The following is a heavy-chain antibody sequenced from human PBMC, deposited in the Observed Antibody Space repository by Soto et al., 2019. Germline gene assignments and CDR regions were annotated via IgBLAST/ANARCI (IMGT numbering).Heavy chain of an antibody. D-gene: IGHD2-8*01. Sequence: GGSLRLSCAASGFTFSSYAMSWVRQAPGKGLEWVSAISGSGGSTYYADSVKGRFTISRDNSKNTLYLQMNSLRAEDTAVYYCAKGGYCTNGVCYQIEIDYWGQGTLVTVSS. CDR2: ISGSGGST. CDR1: GFTFSSYA. V-gene: IGHV3-23*01. CDR3: AKGGYCTNGVCYQIEIDY. J-gene: IGHJ4*02.